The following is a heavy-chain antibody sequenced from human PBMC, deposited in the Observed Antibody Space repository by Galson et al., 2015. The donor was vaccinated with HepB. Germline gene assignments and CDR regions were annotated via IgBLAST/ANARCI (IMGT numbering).Heavy chain of an antibody. V-gene: IGHV3-7*03. Sequence: SLRLSCATSGFTFSSNSMNWVRQAPGKGLEWVANIKQDGSEQYYVGSVKGRFTISRDNAKNSLYLYMNSLRVEDTAVYYCAGDRLHGGAPTLDYWGQGALVTVSS. J-gene: IGHJ4*02. D-gene: IGHD2-21*01. CDR3: AGDRLHGGAPTLDY. CDR1: GFTFSSNS. CDR2: IKQDGSEQ.